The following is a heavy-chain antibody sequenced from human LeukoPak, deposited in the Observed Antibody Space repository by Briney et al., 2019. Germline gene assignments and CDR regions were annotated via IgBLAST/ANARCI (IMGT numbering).Heavy chain of an antibody. Sequence: PSETLSLTCAVYGASFSGYYWSWIRQPPGEGLEWIGEINHSGSTNYNTSLKRRVTISVDTSKNQFSLKLSSVTAADTAVYYCARSGGCSSTSCYQYNWFDPWGQGTLVTVSS. V-gene: IGHV4-34*01. D-gene: IGHD2-2*01. CDR2: INHSGST. CDR3: ARSGGCSSTSCYQYNWFDP. J-gene: IGHJ5*02. CDR1: GASFSGYY.